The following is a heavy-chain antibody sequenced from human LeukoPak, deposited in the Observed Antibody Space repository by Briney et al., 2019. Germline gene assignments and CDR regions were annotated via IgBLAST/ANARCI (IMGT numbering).Heavy chain of an antibody. J-gene: IGHJ4*02. CDR3: ARHSSSWYVDY. CDR1: GGSISSGGYS. D-gene: IGHD6-13*01. CDR2: IYYSGST. V-gene: IGHV4-30-2*03. Sequence: SQTLSLTCAVSGGSISSGGYSWSWIRQPPGKGLEWIGYIYYSGSTNYNPSLKSRVTISVDTSKNQFSLKLSSVTAADTAVYYCARHSSSWYVDYWGQGTLVTVSS.